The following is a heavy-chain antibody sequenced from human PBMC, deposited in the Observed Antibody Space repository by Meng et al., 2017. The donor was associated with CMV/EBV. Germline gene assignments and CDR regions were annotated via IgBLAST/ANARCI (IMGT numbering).Heavy chain of an antibody. Sequence: SETLSLTCTVSGYSISSGYYWGWIRQPPGKGLEWIGSIYHSGSTYYNPSLKSRVTISVDTSKNQFSLKLSSVTAADTAMYYCARVSSGGVGAAAMWFDPWGQGTLVTVSS. CDR3: ARVSSGGVGAAAMWFDP. CDR2: IYHSGST. CDR1: GYSISSGYY. J-gene: IGHJ5*02. D-gene: IGHD6-13*01. V-gene: IGHV4-38-2*02.